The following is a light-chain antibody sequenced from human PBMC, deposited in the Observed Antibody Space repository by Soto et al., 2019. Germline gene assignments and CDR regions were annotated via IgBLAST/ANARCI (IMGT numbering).Light chain of an antibody. CDR1: QSVSSN. CDR2: GAS. CDR3: PQYNNWPPN. V-gene: IGKV3-15*01. J-gene: IGKJ4*01. Sequence: EIVMTQSPATLSVSPGERATLSCRASQSVSSNLAWYQQKPGQAPRLLIYGASTRATGIPARFSGSGSGTEFTLTISSLQSEDFAVYYCPQYNNWPPNFGGGTKVEIK.